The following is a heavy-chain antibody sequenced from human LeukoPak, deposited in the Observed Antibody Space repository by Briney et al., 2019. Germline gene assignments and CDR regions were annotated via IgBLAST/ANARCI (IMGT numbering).Heavy chain of an antibody. CDR3: ARDRDATGVTMVRGVIRPPRYYGMDV. Sequence: PGGSLRLSCAASGFTFSSYSMNWVRQAPGKGLGCVSSISSSNSYIDYSDSVKGRFTISRDNDKNSLYLQMTSLRAEDTAVYYCARDRDATGVTMVRGVIRPPRYYGMDVWGKGTTVTVSS. V-gene: IGHV3-21*01. CDR2: ISSSNSYI. D-gene: IGHD3-10*01. CDR1: GFTFSSYS. J-gene: IGHJ6*04.